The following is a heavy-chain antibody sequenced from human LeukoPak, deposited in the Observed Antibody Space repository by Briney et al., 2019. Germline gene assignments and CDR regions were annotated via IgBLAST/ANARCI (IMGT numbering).Heavy chain of an antibody. Sequence: GGSLRLSCAASGFTFSSYWMSWVRQAPGKGLEWVANIKQDGSEKYYVDSVKGRFTISRDNAKNSLYLQMNSLRAEDTAVYYCARGFTIFGVVNDGFDIWGQGTKVTVSS. V-gene: IGHV3-7*01. CDR1: GFTFSSYW. D-gene: IGHD3-3*01. CDR3: ARGFTIFGVVNDGFDI. J-gene: IGHJ3*02. CDR2: IKQDGSEK.